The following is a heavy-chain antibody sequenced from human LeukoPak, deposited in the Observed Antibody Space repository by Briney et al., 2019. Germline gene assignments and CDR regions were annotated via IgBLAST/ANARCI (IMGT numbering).Heavy chain of an antibody. Sequence: GGSLRLSCAASGFTFSSHWMHWVRQDPGKGLVWFSRINSDGSSTNYADSVKGRFTISRDNAKNTLYLQMNSLRAEDTAVYYCTRGANKWFPSYYFDCWGQGTLVTVSS. CDR1: GFTFSSHW. CDR2: INSDGSST. D-gene: IGHD3-22*01. J-gene: IGHJ4*02. V-gene: IGHV3-74*01. CDR3: TRGANKWFPSYYFDC.